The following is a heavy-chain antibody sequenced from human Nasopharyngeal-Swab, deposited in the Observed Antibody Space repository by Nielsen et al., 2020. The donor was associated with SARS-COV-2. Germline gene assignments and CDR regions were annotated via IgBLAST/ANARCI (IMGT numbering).Heavy chain of an antibody. CDR3: ARLAARDILFDS. CDR2: ISNSASSI. J-gene: IGHJ4*02. Sequence: WIRQSPGKGLEWVSFISNSASSIYYADSVKGRFTVSRDNAKNSLYLQMNSLRAEDTALYYCARLAARDILFDSWGQGTLVTVSS. V-gene: IGHV3-48*03. D-gene: IGHD2-15*01.